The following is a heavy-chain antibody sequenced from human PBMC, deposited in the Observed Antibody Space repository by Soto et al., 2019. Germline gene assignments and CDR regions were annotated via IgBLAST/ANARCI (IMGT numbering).Heavy chain of an antibody. Sequence: QITLKESGPTLVKPTQTLTLTCTFSGFSLTTRGVGVGWIRQPPGKALECLALIYWDDDKRYSPSLQSRLSLXKXTXRHQVVLTMTNVDPVDTATYYCAHIPNYYQYDWFDPWGQGTLVSVSS. CDR2: IYWDDDK. D-gene: IGHD3-16*01. CDR3: AHIPNYYQYDWFDP. CDR1: GFSLTTRGVG. V-gene: IGHV2-5*02. J-gene: IGHJ5*02.